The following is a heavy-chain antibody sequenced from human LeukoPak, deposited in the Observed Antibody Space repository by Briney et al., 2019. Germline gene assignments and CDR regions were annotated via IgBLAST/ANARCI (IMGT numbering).Heavy chain of an antibody. CDR2: IYYTGST. V-gene: IGHV4-59*08. D-gene: IGHD2-2*01. Sequence: SETLSLTCTVSGGSISSYYWSWIRQAPGKGVEWIGYIYYTGSTDYNASLKSRVSISVDTSKNQFSLNLSSVTAADTAVYYWARPKPARGGGFDYWGQGTLVTVSS. CDR3: ARPKPARGGGFDY. CDR1: GGSISSYY. J-gene: IGHJ4*02.